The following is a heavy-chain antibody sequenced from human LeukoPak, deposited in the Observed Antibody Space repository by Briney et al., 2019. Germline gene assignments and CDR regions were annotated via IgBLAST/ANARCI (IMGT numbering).Heavy chain of an antibody. CDR3: ARALRPRITIFGVGAGWFDP. CDR1: GGSFSGYY. V-gene: IGHV4-34*01. J-gene: IGHJ5*02. CDR2: INHSGST. Sequence: KSSETLSLTCAVYGGSFSGYYWSWIRQPPGKGLEWIGEINHSGSTNYNPSLKSRVTISVDTSKNQFSLKLSSVTAADTAVYYCARALRPRITIFGVGAGWFDPWGQGTLVTVSS. D-gene: IGHD3-3*01.